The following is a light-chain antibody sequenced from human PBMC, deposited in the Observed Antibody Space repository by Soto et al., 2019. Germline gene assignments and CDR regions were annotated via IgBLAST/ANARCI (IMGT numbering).Light chain of an antibody. CDR1: QSITSNF. V-gene: IGKV3-20*01. CDR3: HQYGRSPLMYT. CDR2: GAS. Sequence: IVLTQSPGTLSLSPGERATLSCRASQSITSNFLAWYQQKPGQAPRLLIYGASTRAAGVPDRFSGSGSGTDFTLTITRLEPEDFAVYYCHQYGRSPLMYTFGQGTKLGVK. J-gene: IGKJ2*01.